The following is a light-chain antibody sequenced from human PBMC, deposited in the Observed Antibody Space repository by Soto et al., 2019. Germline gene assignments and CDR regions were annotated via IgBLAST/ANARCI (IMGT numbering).Light chain of an antibody. CDR3: QQYASSPWT. Sequence: EILLTQSPATLSLSRWEIATLSCRASQSVSSYLAWYQQKPGQAPRLLIYGASNRATGIPDRVSGSGSGTDFTLTINRLEPEDFAVYYCQQYASSPWTFGRGTKVDIK. V-gene: IGKV3-20*01. CDR2: GAS. CDR1: QSVSSY. J-gene: IGKJ1*01.